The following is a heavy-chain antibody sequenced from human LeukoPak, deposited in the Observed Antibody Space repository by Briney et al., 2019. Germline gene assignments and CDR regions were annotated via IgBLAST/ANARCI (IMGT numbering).Heavy chain of an antibody. CDR2: ISGSGGST. CDR1: GFTFSSFA. Sequence: GGSLRLSCAASGFTFSSFAMSCVRQAPGKGLEWVSAISGSGGSTYYADSVKGRFTISRDNSKNTLFLQMNSLRAEDTAVYYCAKDRSCTGSSRNVGSWGQGTMVTVSS. D-gene: IGHD2-8*02. V-gene: IGHV3-23*01. CDR3: AKDRSCTGSSRNVGS. J-gene: IGHJ3*01.